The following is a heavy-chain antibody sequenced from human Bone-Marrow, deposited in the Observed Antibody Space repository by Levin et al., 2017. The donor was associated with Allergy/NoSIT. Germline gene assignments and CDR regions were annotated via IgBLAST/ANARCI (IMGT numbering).Heavy chain of an antibody. V-gene: IGHV3-74*01. J-gene: IGHJ4*02. D-gene: IGHD5-18*01. Sequence: AASVKVSCAASRLIFSSYWMHWVRQGPGKGLVWVSSISTDGSRTSYAESMKGRVIISRDNAKSTVYLQLTSLRVEDTALYYCAIVKKIGAYSHGLESWGQGTPVTVSS. CDR1: RLIFSSYW. CDR3: AIVKKIGAYSHGLES. CDR2: ISTDGSRT.